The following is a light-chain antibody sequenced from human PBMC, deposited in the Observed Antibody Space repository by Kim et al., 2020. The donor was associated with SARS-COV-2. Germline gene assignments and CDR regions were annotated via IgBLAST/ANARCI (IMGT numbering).Light chain of an antibody. J-gene: IGKJ4*01. V-gene: IGKV4-1*01. CDR2: WAS. CDR3: QQYFTTPPT. Sequence: ATINCKSSQVVLDRSNNKNQLAWYQQNPGQPPKLLVYWASTREAGVPDRFSGSGSGTDFTLPISSLQAEDVAVHYCQQYFTTPPTFGGGTKVDIK. CDR1: QVVLDRSNNKNQ.